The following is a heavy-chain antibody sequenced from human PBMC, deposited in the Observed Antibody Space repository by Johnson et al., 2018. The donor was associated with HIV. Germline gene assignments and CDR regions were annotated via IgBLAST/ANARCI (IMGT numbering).Heavy chain of an antibody. J-gene: IGHJ3*01. CDR1: GVTCSDHY. D-gene: IGHD3-22*01. Sequence: VQLVESGGGLVRPGGSLRLSCAASGVTCSDHYMDWVRQAQGKGLESVGRTRNKANRYTTEYAASVQGRFTISRDDSKNSLYLQMHSLETEDTSVYYCARDSSGYSGFDVWGQGTMVTVSS. V-gene: IGHV3-72*01. CDR2: TRNKANRYTT. CDR3: ARDSSGYSGFDV.